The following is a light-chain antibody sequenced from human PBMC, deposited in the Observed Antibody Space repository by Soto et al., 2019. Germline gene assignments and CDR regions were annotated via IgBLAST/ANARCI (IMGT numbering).Light chain of an antibody. CDR2: GAS. V-gene: IGKV3-20*01. Sequence: EIVLTQSPGTLSLSPGERATLSCRASQSVAKNYLAWYQRKPGQAPRLLVYGASSRATGIPDRFSGSGSGTDFALTISRLEPEDFAVFYCQQYAASPITFVGGTKVEIK. CDR3: QQYAASPIT. J-gene: IGKJ4*01. CDR1: QSVAKNY.